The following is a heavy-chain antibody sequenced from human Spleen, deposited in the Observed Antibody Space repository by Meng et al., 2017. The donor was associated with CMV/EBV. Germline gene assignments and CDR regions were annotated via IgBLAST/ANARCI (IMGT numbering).Heavy chain of an antibody. CDR2: INHSGST. Sequence: YGGYFSGYYWSWIRQPPERGLEWIGEINHSGSTNYNPSLKSRVSISVDTSKNQFSLKLSSVTAADTAVYYCARGHGRAARGGNWFDPWGQGTLVTVSS. CDR1: GGYFSGYY. CDR3: ARGHGRAARGGNWFDP. D-gene: IGHD6-6*01. V-gene: IGHV4-34*01. J-gene: IGHJ5*02.